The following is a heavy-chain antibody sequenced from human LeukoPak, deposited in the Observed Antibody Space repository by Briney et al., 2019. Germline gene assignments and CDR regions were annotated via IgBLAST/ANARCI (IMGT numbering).Heavy chain of an antibody. J-gene: IGHJ4*02. Sequence: QPGRSLRLSCAASGFTFSSYAMHWVRQAPGKGLEWVAVISYDGSNKYYADSVKGRFTISRDNSKNTLYLQMNSLRAEDTAVYYCARAPAVAGADYWGQGTLVTVSS. CDR1: GFTFSSYA. V-gene: IGHV3-30*04. CDR3: ARAPAVAGADY. CDR2: ISYDGSNK. D-gene: IGHD6-19*01.